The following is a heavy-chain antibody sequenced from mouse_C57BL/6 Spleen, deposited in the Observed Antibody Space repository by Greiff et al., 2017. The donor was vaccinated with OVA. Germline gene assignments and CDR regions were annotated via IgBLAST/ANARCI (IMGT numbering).Heavy chain of an antibody. J-gene: IGHJ4*01. CDR3: TGVIYYDYDYAMDY. D-gene: IGHD2-4*01. V-gene: IGHV6-6*01. CDR2: IRNKANNHAT. Sequence: EVKLVESGGGLVQPGGSMKLSCAASGFTFSDAWMDWVRQSPEKGLEWVAEIRNKANNHATYYAESVKGRFTISRDDSKSSVYLQMNSLRAEDTGIYYCTGVIYYDYDYAMDYWGQGTSVTVSS. CDR1: GFTFSDAW.